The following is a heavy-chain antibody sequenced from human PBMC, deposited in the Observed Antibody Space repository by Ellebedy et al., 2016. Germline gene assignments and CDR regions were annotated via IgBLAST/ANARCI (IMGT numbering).Heavy chain of an antibody. CDR3: ATDLCPLTRGWGH. CDR1: GSTLSTYW. D-gene: IGHD3-10*01. Sequence: GESLKISCVASGSTLSTYWMTWFRQAPGKGLEWVASIKDDGSFKQYVDSVRGRFTISRDNAKNSVSLQMNVLRVEDRGIYYCATDLCPLTRGWGHWGQGTLVTVSS. V-gene: IGHV3-7*01. J-gene: IGHJ4*02. CDR2: IKDDGSFK.